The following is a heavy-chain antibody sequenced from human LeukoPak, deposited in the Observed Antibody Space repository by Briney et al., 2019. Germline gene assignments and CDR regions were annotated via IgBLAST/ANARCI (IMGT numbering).Heavy chain of an antibody. CDR2: IYYSGST. D-gene: IGHD6-19*01. CDR1: GGSISSSNYY. CDR3: TSSPDSSGWQFDY. Sequence: PSETLSLTCTVSGGSISSSNYYWGWIRQPPGKGLEWIGSIYYSGSTYYNPSLKSRVTISVDTSKNQFSLRLSSVTAADTAVYYCTSSPDSSGWQFDYWGQGTLVTVSS. J-gene: IGHJ4*02. V-gene: IGHV4-39*01.